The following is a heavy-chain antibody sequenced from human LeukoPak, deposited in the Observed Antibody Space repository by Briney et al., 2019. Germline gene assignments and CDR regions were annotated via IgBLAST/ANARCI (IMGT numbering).Heavy chain of an antibody. Sequence: PGGSLRLSCAASGFTFSSYAMSWVRQAPGKGLEWVSAISGSCGSTYYADSVKGRFTISRDNSKNTLYLQMNSLRAEDTAVYYCASQGGYDILTGYSQLDYWGQGTLVTVSS. CDR2: ISGSCGST. CDR3: ASQGGYDILTGYSQLDY. D-gene: IGHD3-9*01. CDR1: GFTFSSYA. V-gene: IGHV3-23*01. J-gene: IGHJ4*02.